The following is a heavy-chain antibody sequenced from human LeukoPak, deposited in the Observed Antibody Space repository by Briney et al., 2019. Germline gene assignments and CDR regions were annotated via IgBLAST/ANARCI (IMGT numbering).Heavy chain of an antibody. Sequence: PGGSLRLSCAPSGFTFRSYWMTWVRQTPGKGLEWVANINQDGNEEYYVDSVKGRFTISRDNAKNSLSLHMNSLRADDTAVYYCARAQSAYFDYWGQGALVTVSS. J-gene: IGHJ4*02. V-gene: IGHV3-7*01. D-gene: IGHD3-3*01. CDR1: GFTFRSYW. CDR3: ARAQSAYFDY. CDR2: INQDGNEE.